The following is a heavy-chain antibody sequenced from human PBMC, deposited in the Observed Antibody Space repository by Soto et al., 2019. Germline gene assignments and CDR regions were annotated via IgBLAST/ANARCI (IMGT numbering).Heavy chain of an antibody. V-gene: IGHV5-51*01. J-gene: IGHJ4*02. CDR2: IYPDGSDS. CDR1: GYTFATYW. CDR3: VATYGDYLDY. Sequence: GESLKVSCKGRGYTFATYWIGWVRQMPGKGLEWMAIIYPDGSDSRYSTSFQGQVTISADQSIHTAYLQWSSLKASDTAIYYCVATYGDYLDYWGQGTLVTVCS. D-gene: IGHD4-17*01.